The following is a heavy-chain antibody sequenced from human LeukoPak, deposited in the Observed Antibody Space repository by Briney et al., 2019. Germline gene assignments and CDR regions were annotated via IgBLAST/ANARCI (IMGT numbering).Heavy chain of an antibody. CDR1: GYTFTSYG. V-gene: IGHV1-18*01. D-gene: IGHD3-10*01. Sequence: ASVKVCCKASGYTFTSYGISWVRQAPGQGLEWMGWISAYNGNTNYAQKFQGRVTMTRDTSISTAYMELSRLRSDDTAVYYCARWDYYGSGSYYPYDYWGQGTLVTVSS. CDR3: ARWDYYGSGSYYPYDY. CDR2: ISAYNGNT. J-gene: IGHJ4*02.